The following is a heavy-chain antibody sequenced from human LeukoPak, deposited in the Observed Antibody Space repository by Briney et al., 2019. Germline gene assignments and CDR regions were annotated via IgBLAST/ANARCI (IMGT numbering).Heavy chain of an antibody. Sequence: PGGSLRLSCAASGFTVSSNYMSWVRQAPGKGLEWVSVIYSGGSTYYSDSVKGRFTISRDNSKNTLYLQMNSLRAEDTAVYYCAKAPPAHSAARPGYFDYWGQGTLVTVSS. CDR3: AKAPPAHSAARPGYFDY. J-gene: IGHJ4*02. V-gene: IGHV3-53*01. D-gene: IGHD6-6*01. CDR1: GFTVSSNY. CDR2: IYSGGST.